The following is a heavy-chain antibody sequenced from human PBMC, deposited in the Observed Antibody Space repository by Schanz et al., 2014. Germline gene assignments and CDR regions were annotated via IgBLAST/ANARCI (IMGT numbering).Heavy chain of an antibody. J-gene: IGHJ3*01. D-gene: IGHD5-12*01. CDR3: ARDEGRDGYNLAFSV. CDR2: LYSGGGST. V-gene: IGHV3-53*02. Sequence: EVQLGEKGGGLIQPGGSLRRSCAVSGFTVSTKYMSWVREAPGKGLEWVSSLYSGGGSTRYADSVKGRFIISRDSSKNTLFLQMNSLRADDTAVYFCARDEGRDGYNLAFSVWGQGTLVTVSS. CDR1: GFTVSTKY.